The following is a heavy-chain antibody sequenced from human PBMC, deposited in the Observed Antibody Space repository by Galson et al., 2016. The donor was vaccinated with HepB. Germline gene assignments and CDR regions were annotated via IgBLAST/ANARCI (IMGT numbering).Heavy chain of an antibody. CDR2: ISNDGSHA. J-gene: IGHJ4*02. CDR1: GFTLVNYA. Sequence: SLRLSCAASGFTLVNYAFHWVRQTPGKGLEWVAVISNDGSHAFYADSARGRFTISRDDSTNTVYLQMNSLRGEDTAVYFCATNRWFGGLSQVDNWGQGTLVTVSS. V-gene: IGHV3-30*04. D-gene: IGHD3-10*01. CDR3: ATNRWFGGLSQVDN.